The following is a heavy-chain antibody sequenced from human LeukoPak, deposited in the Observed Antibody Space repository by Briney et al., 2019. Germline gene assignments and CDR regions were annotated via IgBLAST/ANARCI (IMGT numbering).Heavy chain of an antibody. D-gene: IGHD2-15*01. CDR2: IHHSGRS. CDR1: ADSLSSGGHY. J-gene: IGHJ4*02. V-gene: IGHV4-31*03. Sequence: SETLSLTCTVSADSLSSGGHYWAWLRQFPGKGLESIGFIHHSGRSRDNPSLKDRVAISVDTSRKQFALKLSSVTAADTATYYCARGGYRFGGFYFDYWGQGIQVIVSS. CDR3: ARGGYRFGGFYFDY.